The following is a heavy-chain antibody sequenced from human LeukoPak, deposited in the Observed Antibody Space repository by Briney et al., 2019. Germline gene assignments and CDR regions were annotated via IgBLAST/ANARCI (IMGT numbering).Heavy chain of an antibody. V-gene: IGHV4-34*01. J-gene: IGHJ4*02. Sequence: SETLSLTCVVYGGSFSGYYCSWIRQPPGKGLEWIGSIYYSGSTYYNPSLKSRVTISVDTSKNQFSLKLSSVTAADTAVYYCARDRGYCSGGSCSDFDYWGQGTLVTVSS. D-gene: IGHD2-15*01. CDR3: ARDRGYCSGGSCSDFDY. CDR1: GGSFSGYY. CDR2: IYYSGST.